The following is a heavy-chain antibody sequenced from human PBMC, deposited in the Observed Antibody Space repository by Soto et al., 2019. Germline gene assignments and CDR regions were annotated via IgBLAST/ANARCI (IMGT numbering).Heavy chain of an antibody. CDR2: IKSKTDGGTT. CDR3: TTGRFTVVATFDY. Sequence: GGSLRLSCAASGFTFSNAWMSWVRQAPGKGLEWVGRIKSKTDGGTTDYAAPVKGRFTISRDDSKNTLYLQMNSLKTEDTAVYYCTTGRFTVVATFDYWGQGTLVTVSS. J-gene: IGHJ4*02. D-gene: IGHD2-15*01. V-gene: IGHV3-15*01. CDR1: GFTFSNAW.